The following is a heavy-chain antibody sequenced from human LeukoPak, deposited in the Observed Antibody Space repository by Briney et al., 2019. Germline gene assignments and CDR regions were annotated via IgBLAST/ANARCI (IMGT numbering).Heavy chain of an antibody. CDR2: MNPNSGNT. Sequence: ASVKVSCKASGYTFTSYDINWVRQATGQGLEWMGWMNPNSGNTGYAQKFQGRVTMTRNTSISTAYMELSSLRSEDTAVYYCARTSAYYYGLGSWWGYNWFDPWGQGTLVTVSS. J-gene: IGHJ5*02. D-gene: IGHD3-10*01. V-gene: IGHV1-8*01. CDR1: GYTFTSYD. CDR3: ARTSAYYYGLGSWWGYNWFDP.